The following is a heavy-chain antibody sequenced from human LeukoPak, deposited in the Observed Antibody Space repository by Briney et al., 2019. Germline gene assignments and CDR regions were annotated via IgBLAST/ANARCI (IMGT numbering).Heavy chain of an antibody. CDR3: ARVLAVAGTGILDYFDY. J-gene: IGHJ4*02. Sequence: GRSLRLSCAASGFTFSSYSMNWVRQAPGKGLEWVSSISSSSSYIYYADSVKGRFTISRDNAKNSLYLQMNSLRAEDTAVYYCARVLAVAGTGILDYFDYWGQGTLVTVSS. CDR2: ISSSSSYI. CDR1: GFTFSSYS. V-gene: IGHV3-21*01. D-gene: IGHD6-19*01.